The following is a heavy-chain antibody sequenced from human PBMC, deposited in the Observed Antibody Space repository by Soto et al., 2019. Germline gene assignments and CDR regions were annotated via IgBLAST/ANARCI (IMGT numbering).Heavy chain of an antibody. J-gene: IGHJ4*02. Sequence: EASVKVSCKASGYTFTSYDINWVRQAPGQGLEWMGWISAYNGNTNYAQKLQGRVTMTTDTSTSTAYMELRSLRSDDTAVYYCTLDYYDSSGYYYWGQGTLVTVSS. CDR1: GYTFTSYD. D-gene: IGHD3-22*01. CDR2: ISAYNGNT. V-gene: IGHV1-18*01. CDR3: TLDYYDSSGYYY.